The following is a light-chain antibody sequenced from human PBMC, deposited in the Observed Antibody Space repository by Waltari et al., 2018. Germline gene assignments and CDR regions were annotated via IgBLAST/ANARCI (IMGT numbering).Light chain of an antibody. CDR2: GAS. J-gene: IGKJ4*01. V-gene: IGKV3-15*01. Sequence: EIVMTQSPATLSVSPGERATLSCRASQSVSSNLAWYQQKPGQAPRLLIYGASTRANGIPDRFSGSGSGTEFTLTISSLQSEDFAVYYCQQYNNRPPVTFGGGTQVEIK. CDR3: QQYNNRPPVT. CDR1: QSVSSN.